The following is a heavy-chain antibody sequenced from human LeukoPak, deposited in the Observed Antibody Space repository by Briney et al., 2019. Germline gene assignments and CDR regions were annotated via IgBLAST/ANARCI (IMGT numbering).Heavy chain of an antibody. CDR2: IKQDGSEK. J-gene: IGHJ4*02. Sequence: GGSLRLSCAASGFTFSTYWMSWVRQAPGKGLEWVAHIKQDGSEKYYVGSVEGRFTISRDNAKNSVYLEMNSLRAEDTAVYSCARESTPWRGYIDFWGQGTLVTVSS. V-gene: IGHV3-7*01. CDR1: GFTFSTYW. CDR3: ARESTPWRGYIDF.